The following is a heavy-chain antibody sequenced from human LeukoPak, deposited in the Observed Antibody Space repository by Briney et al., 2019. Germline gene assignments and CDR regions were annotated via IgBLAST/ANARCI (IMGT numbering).Heavy chain of an antibody. CDR2: IYPGYSDA. Sequence: GESLKISCKISGYRLTNNWIGWVRQVPGKGLEWMGLIYPGYSDAKYSPSFQGQVTLSVDTSISTAYLQLGGLRASDTAIYYCVRFALSSSLDHWGQGTLVTVSS. CDR1: GYRLTNNW. D-gene: IGHD6-13*01. J-gene: IGHJ5*02. CDR3: VRFALSSSLDH. V-gene: IGHV5-51*01.